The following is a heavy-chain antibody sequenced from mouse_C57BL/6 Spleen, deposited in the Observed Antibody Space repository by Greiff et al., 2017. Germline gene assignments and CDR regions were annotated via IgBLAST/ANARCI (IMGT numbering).Heavy chain of an antibody. CDR1: GYTFTSYW. CDR2: IDPSDSST. Sequence: QVQLQQPGAELVMPGASVKLSCKASGYTFTSYWMHWVKQRPGHGLEWIGEIDPSDSSTNYNQKFKGKSTLTVDKSSSTAYMQLSSLTSEDSAVYYCARGYSNGAMDYWGQGTSVTVSS. J-gene: IGHJ4*01. CDR3: ARGYSNGAMDY. D-gene: IGHD2-5*01. V-gene: IGHV1-69*01.